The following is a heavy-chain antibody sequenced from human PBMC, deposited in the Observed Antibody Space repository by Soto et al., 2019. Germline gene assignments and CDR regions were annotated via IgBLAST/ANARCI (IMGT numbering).Heavy chain of an antibody. CDR2: IYSGGST. V-gene: IGHV3-53*01. D-gene: IGHD3-22*01. CDR1: GFTVSSNY. Sequence: GGSLRLSCAASGFTVSSNYMSWVRQAPGKGLEWVSVIYSGGSTYYADSVKGRFTISRDNSKNTLYLQMNSLRAEDTAVYYCARAHHYYDSSGYFDYWGQGTLVTVSS. CDR3: ARAHHYYDSSGYFDY. J-gene: IGHJ4*02.